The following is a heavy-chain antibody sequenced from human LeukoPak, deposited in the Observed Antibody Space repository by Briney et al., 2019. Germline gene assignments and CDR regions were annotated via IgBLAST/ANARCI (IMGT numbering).Heavy chain of an antibody. CDR3: ARDQGTTYYYDSSGYTFDY. V-gene: IGHV3-21*01. CDR2: ISSSSSYI. J-gene: IGHJ4*02. CDR1: GFTFSSYS. D-gene: IGHD3-22*01. Sequence: GGSLGLSCAASGFTFSSYSMNWVRQAPGKGLEWVSSISSSSSYIYYADSEKGRFTISRDNAKNSLYLQMNSLRAEDTAVYYCARDQGTTYYYDSSGYTFDYWGQGTLVTVSS.